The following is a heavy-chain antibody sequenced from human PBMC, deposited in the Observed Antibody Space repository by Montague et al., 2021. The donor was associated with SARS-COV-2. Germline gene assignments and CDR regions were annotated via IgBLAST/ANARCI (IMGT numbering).Heavy chain of an antibody. Sequence: SETLSLTCTVSGGSISSSSYFWGWIRQPPGKGLEWIGSIYYSGSTYYNPSLKSRVTVSVDTSKNQFSLKLSSVTAADTAVYYCARAFIAAAVTTSFDYWGQGTLVTVSS. V-gene: IGHV4-39*01. CDR1: GGSISSSSYF. D-gene: IGHD6-13*01. J-gene: IGHJ4*02. CDR2: IYYSGST. CDR3: ARAFIAAAVTTSFDY.